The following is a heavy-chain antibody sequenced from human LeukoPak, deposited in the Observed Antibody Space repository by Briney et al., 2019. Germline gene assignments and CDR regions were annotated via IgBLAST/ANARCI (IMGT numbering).Heavy chain of an antibody. CDR2: INPSGGST. J-gene: IGHJ4*02. D-gene: IGHD5-24*01. V-gene: IGHV1-46*01. CDR3: ANGPRDGYDFDY. Sequence: ASVKVSCKASGCTFTSYYMHWVRQAPGQGLEWMGIINPSGGSTSYAQKFQGRVTMTRDTSTSTVYMELSSLRSEDTAVYYCANGPRDGYDFDYWGQGTLVTVSS. CDR1: GCTFTSYY.